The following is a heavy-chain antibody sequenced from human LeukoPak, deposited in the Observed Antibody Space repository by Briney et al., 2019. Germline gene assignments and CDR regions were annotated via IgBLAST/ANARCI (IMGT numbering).Heavy chain of an antibody. CDR2: ISSSGSTI. J-gene: IGHJ4*02. Sequence: GGSLRLSCAASGFTFSSYEMNWVRQAPGKGLEWVSYISSSGSTIYYADSVKGRFTISRDNSKNTLYLQMNSLRAEDTAVYYCAKGRFLEWLLYYWGQGTLVTVSS. V-gene: IGHV3-48*03. CDR3: AKGRFLEWLLYY. CDR1: GFTFSSYE. D-gene: IGHD3-3*01.